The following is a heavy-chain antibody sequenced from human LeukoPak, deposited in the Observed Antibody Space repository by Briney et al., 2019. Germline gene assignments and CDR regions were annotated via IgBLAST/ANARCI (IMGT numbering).Heavy chain of an antibody. D-gene: IGHD6-13*01. Sequence: PGGSLRLSCAASGFTFSSYDMHWVRQATGKGLEWVSAIGTAGDTYYPGSVKGRFTISRENAKNSLYLQVNSLRAGDTAVYYCARSLSRSSSFDYWGQGTLVTVSS. CDR2: IGTAGDT. J-gene: IGHJ4*02. CDR1: GFTFSSYD. CDR3: ARSLSRSSSFDY. V-gene: IGHV3-13*01.